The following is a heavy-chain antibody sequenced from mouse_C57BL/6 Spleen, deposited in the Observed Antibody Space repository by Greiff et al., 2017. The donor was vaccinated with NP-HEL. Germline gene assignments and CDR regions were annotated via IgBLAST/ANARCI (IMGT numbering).Heavy chain of an antibody. V-gene: IGHV1-22*01. Sequence: EVQLQQSGPELVKPGASVKMSCKASGYTFTDYNMHWVKQSHGKSLEWIGYINPNNGGTSYNQKFKGKATLTVNKSSSTAYMELRSLTSEDSAVYYCATLYEYDGGAYWGQGTLVTVSA. J-gene: IGHJ3*01. CDR1: GYTFTDYN. CDR3: ATLYEYDGGAY. CDR2: INPNNGGT. D-gene: IGHD2-4*01.